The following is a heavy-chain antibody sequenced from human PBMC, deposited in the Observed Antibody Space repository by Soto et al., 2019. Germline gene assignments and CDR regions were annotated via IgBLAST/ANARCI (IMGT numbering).Heavy chain of an antibody. Sequence: EVQLVESGGGLVQPGGSLKVSCAASGFTVNRNHMSWVRQAPGKGLEWVSVIYSGGSTYYADSVNGRFTFSRDSSKNTLYLQMSSLTPDDTAVYYCARGGMDDAFDIWGQGTMVTVSS. J-gene: IGHJ3*02. D-gene: IGHD1-1*01. CDR3: ARGGMDDAFDI. CDR1: GFTVNRNH. V-gene: IGHV3-66*01. CDR2: IYSGGST.